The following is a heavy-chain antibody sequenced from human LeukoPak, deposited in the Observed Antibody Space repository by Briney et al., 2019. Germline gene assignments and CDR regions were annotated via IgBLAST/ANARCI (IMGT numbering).Heavy chain of an antibody. J-gene: IGHJ4*02. Sequence: GGSLRLSCAASEFTFSNYAMSWVRQAPGKGLEWVSAISVSGSTTYYADSVKGRFTISRDNAKNSLYLQMNSLRAEDTAVYYCARDQGSWNYGDYWGQGTLVTVSS. CDR2: ISVSGSTT. CDR3: ARDQGSWNYGDY. CDR1: EFTFSNYA. V-gene: IGHV3-23*01. D-gene: IGHD1-7*01.